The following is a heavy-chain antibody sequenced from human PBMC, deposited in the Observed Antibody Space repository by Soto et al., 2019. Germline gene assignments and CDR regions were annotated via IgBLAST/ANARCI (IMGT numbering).Heavy chain of an antibody. D-gene: IGHD2-2*01. V-gene: IGHV3-21*01. CDR2: ISSSGTYM. CDR1: GFTFSYYT. Sequence: GGSLILSCAASGFTFSYYTLNWVRQAPGKGLEWVSSISSSGTYMYYADSVKGRFTISRDNAKNSLYLQMNSLRVEDTAVYYCARRYCSTTNCYAFDDWGQGTLVTVSS. CDR3: ARRYCSTTNCYAFDD. J-gene: IGHJ4*02.